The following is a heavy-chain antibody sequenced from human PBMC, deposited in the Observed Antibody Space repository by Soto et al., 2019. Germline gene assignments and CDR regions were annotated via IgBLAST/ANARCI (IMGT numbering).Heavy chain of an antibody. CDR2: IYSDGST. D-gene: IGHD2-2*01. CDR1: GFTVSSRF. V-gene: IGHV3-66*01. CDR3: ARGIVVKASADNEDGYDI. Sequence: GGSLRLSCAVTGFTVSSRFMSWVRQAPGKGLEWMSVIYSDGSTYYADSVRGRFIISRDSSKNTLYLQMNSLRAEDTAVYYCARGIVVKASADNEDGYDIWGQGTMVTVSS. J-gene: IGHJ3*02.